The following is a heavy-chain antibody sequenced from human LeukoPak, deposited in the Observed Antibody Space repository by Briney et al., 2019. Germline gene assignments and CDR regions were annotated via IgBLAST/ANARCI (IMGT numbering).Heavy chain of an antibody. V-gene: IGHV1-69*01. D-gene: IGHD6-13*01. CDR2: IIPIFGTA. J-gene: IGHJ5*02. CDR3: ARDRAAAANWFDP. Sequence: SVTVSGTASGGTFSSYAISWVRQAPGQGLEWMGGIIPIFGTANYAQKFQGRVTITADESTSTAYMELRSLRSDDTAVYYCARDRAAAANWFDPWGQGTLVTVSS. CDR1: GGTFSSYA.